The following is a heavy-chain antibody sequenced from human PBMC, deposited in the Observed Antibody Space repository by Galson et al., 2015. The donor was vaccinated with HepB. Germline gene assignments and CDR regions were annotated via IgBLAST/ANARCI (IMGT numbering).Heavy chain of an antibody. CDR2: IYSGGST. J-gene: IGHJ5*02. CDR1: GFTVSSNY. D-gene: IGHD6-19*01. V-gene: IGHV3-66*01. Sequence: SLRLSCAASGFTVSSNYMSWVRQAPGKGLEWVSVIYSGGSTYYADSVKGRFTISRDNSKNTLYLQMNSLRAEDTAVYYCARATKRGGWWGPTTLPPWFDPWGQGTLVTVSS. CDR3: ARATKRGGWWGPTTLPPWFDP.